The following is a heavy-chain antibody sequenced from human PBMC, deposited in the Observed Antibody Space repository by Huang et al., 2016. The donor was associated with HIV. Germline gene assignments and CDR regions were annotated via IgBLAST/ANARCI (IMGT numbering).Heavy chain of an antibody. CDR2: ISNDGTTT. J-gene: IGHJ3*02. CDR3: TREYTVAGAFDI. CDR1: GFSFSNYA. Sequence: QGQLVESGGGVVRPGRSLRLSCAASGFSFSNYAIHWVRQAPGKRLEWVTFISNDGTTTYYANSVKGRLTISRDNFKNTLYLQMNRLRGDDTAVYYCTREYTVAGAFDIWGQGTMVTVSS. D-gene: IGHD5-12*01. V-gene: IGHV3-30-3*01.